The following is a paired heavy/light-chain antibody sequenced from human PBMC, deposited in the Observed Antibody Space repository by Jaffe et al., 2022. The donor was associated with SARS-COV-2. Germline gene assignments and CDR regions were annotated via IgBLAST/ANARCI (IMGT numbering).Light chain of an antibody. V-gene: IGLV1-51*02. CDR2: ANT. CDR3: GTWDNTLNAGV. CDR1: TSNIGNNY. Sequence: QSVLTQPPSVSAAPGQRVTISCSGSTSNIGNNYVSWYQHFPGTVPKLLVYANTTRPSGTPDRFSGSRSGTSATLAITGLQTGDEAIYYCGTWDNTLNAGVFGGGTKLTVL. J-gene: IGLJ3*02.
Heavy chain of an antibody. CDR3: ARDMAMATPGIDY. V-gene: IGHV1-2*02. D-gene: IGHD5-18*01. CDR2: INPSSGRT. Sequence: QVHLVQSGAEVKSPGASLKVSCKASGYRFIGYYVHWVRQAPGQGLEWMGWINPSSGRTNLAQKFQGRVTMTRDPAITTAYLEMGRLTPDDTAVYYCARDMAMATPGIDYWGQGTLVSVSS. CDR1: GYRFIGYY. J-gene: IGHJ4*02.